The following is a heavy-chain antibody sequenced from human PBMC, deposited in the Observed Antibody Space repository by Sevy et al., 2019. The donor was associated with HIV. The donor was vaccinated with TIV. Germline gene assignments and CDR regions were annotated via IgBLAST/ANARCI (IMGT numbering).Heavy chain of an antibody. Sequence: SETLSLTCTASGGSISSYYWSWIRQPPGKGLEWIGYIYYSGSTNYNPSLKSRVTISVDTSKNQFSLKLSSVTAADTAVYYCATRGQQRVHTKIPCMDVWGQGTTVTVSS. V-gene: IGHV4-59*01. CDR2: IYYSGST. CDR1: GGSISSYY. J-gene: IGHJ6*02. D-gene: IGHD6-13*01. CDR3: ATRGQQRVHTKIPCMDV.